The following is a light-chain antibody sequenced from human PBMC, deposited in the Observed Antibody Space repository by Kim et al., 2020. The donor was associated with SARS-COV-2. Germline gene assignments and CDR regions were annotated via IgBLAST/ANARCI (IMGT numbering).Light chain of an antibody. J-gene: IGKJ5*01. Sequence: VVMTQSPATLSVSPGERATLSCRASQSVGNSLAWYQQKPGQAPRLVIYSVSTRPSDIPARFSGSGSGTDFTLAINSLQSEDFATYYCQHYRDSVTFGQGTRLEIK. V-gene: IGKV3-15*01. CDR3: QHYRDSVT. CDR1: QSVGNS. CDR2: SVS.